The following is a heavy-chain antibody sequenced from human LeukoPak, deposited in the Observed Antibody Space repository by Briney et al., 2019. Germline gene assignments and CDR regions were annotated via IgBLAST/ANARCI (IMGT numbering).Heavy chain of an antibody. V-gene: IGHV4-61*02. D-gene: IGHD3-22*01. J-gene: IGHJ3*02. CDR2: IYTTETT. CDR1: GGSISSDSYS. Sequence: SETLSLTCTVSGGSISSDSYSWSWIRQPAGKGLEWIGRIYTTETTNYNPSLKSRVTISVDTSKNQFSLKLSSVTAADTAVYYCACLTTADAFDIWGQGTMVTVSS. CDR3: ACLTTADAFDI.